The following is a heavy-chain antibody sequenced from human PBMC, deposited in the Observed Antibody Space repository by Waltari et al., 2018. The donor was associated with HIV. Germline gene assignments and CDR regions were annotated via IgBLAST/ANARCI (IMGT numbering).Heavy chain of an antibody. V-gene: IGHV4-59*01. CDR3: ARSTTGGYESGLAY. CDR1: GGSISSYY. D-gene: IGHD3-16*01. Sequence: QVQLQESGPGLVKPSETLSLTCTVSGGSISSYYWSWIRQPPGKGLDWIGYIYYSGSPNYNPSPKSRVTISLDPSKSQFSLDLNSVTAADTAVYFCARSTTGGYESGLAYWGQGTLVTVSS. J-gene: IGHJ4*02. CDR2: IYYSGSP.